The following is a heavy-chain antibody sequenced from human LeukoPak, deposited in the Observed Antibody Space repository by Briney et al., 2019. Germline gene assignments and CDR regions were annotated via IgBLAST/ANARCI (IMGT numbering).Heavy chain of an antibody. J-gene: IGHJ4*02. CDR2: IIPILGTA. CDR1: GGTFSSYA. V-gene: IGHV1-69*01. D-gene: IGHD5-18*01. CDR3: AKDRLGDTAMVGGEFDY. Sequence: SVKVSCKASGGTFSSYAISWVRQAPGQELEWMGGIIPILGTANDAPNFQGRVTITADESTSTAYLELSSLGSEDTAVYCCAKDRLGDTAMVGGEFDYWGQGTLVTVSS.